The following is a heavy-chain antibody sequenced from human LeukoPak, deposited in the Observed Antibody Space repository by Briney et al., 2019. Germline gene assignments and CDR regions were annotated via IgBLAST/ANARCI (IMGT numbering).Heavy chain of an antibody. Sequence: GGSLRLSCAASGFTFSSYWMHWVRQAPGKGLVWVSRINTDGSSTSYADSVKGRFTISRDNAKNTLYLQMNSLRAEDTAVYYCARDGAPDAHCSSTSCAIRWGQGTLVSVSS. CDR1: GFTFSSYW. CDR3: ARDGAPDAHCSSTSCAIR. V-gene: IGHV3-74*01. D-gene: IGHD2-2*01. J-gene: IGHJ4*02. CDR2: INTDGSST.